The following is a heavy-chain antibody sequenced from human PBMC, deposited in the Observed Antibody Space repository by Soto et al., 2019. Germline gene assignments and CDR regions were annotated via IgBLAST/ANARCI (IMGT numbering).Heavy chain of an antibody. CDR2: IIPTLGIA. Sequence: QVQLVQSGAEVKKPGSSVKVSCKASGGTFSSYTISWVRQAPGQGLEWMGRIIPTLGIANYAQKFQGRVTITADKSTSTAYMELSSLRSEDTAVYYCARDCSSTSCYAYPWGQGTLVTVSS. V-gene: IGHV1-69*08. CDR3: ARDCSSTSCYAYP. D-gene: IGHD2-2*01. J-gene: IGHJ5*02. CDR1: GGTFSSYT.